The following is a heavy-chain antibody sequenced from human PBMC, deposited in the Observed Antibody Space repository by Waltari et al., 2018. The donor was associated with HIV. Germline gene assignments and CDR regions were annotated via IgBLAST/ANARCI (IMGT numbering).Heavy chain of an antibody. V-gene: IGHV3-7*01. CDR1: GSTFGSCW. J-gene: IGHJ4*02. CDR3: ARVTGYTLYFDY. CDR2: IKQDGSEK. Sequence: EVQLVESGGGLVQPGGSLRLSCAAAGSTFGSCWMSWVGQAPGKGLEWVANIKQDGSEKYYVDSVKGRFTISRDNAKNSLYLQMNSLRAEDTAVYYCARVTGYTLYFDYWGQGTLVTVSS. D-gene: IGHD1-20*01.